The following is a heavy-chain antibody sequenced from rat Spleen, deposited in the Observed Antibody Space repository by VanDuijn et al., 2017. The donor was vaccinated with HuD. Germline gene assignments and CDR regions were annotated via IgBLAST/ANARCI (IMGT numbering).Heavy chain of an antibody. CDR3: ASLNYGGYIEEFDY. J-gene: IGHJ2*01. Sequence: EVQLVESDGGLVQPGRSLKLSCVASGLIFSDYYMAWVRQTPTKGLEWVATINYDGSSTFYRDSVKARFTISRDDAKSTLYLQMDSLGSEDTATYYCASLNYGGYIEEFDYWGQGVMVTVSS. V-gene: IGHV5-29*01. CDR1: GLIFSDYY. D-gene: IGHD1-11*01. CDR2: INYDGSST.